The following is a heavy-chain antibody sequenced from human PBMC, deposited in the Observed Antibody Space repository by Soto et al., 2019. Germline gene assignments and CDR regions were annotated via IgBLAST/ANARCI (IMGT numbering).Heavy chain of an antibody. J-gene: IGHJ4*02. V-gene: IGHV3-30-3*01. Sequence: GGSLRLSCAASGFTFSSYAMHWVRQAPGKGLEWVAVISYDGSNKYYADSVKGRFTISRDNSKNTLYLQMNSLRAEDTAVYYCARDGFFAGDYGDYFVYWGQGTLVTVSS. D-gene: IGHD4-17*01. CDR1: GFTFSSYA. CDR3: ARDGFFAGDYGDYFVY. CDR2: ISYDGSNK.